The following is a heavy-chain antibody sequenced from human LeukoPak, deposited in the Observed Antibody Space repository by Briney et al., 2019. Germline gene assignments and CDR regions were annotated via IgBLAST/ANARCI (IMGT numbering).Heavy chain of an antibody. V-gene: IGHV4-39*01. Sequence: SETLSLTCTVSGGSISSSSYYWGWIRQPPGKGLEWIGSIYYSGSAYSNPSLKSRVTISVDTSKNQFSLKLSSVTAADTAVYYCARQGIATTGFTMVRGVREIDYWGQGTLVTVSS. CDR2: IYYSGSA. J-gene: IGHJ4*02. D-gene: IGHD3-10*01. CDR3: ARQGIATTGFTMVRGVREIDY. CDR1: GGSISSSSYY.